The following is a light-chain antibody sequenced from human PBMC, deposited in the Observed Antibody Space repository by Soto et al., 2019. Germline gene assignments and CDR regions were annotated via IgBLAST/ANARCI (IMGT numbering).Light chain of an antibody. Sequence: DIQMTQSPSTLPASVGDRVTITCRASQPISKWLAWYQQKPGKAPKLLIYKASSLESGVPSRFSGSGSGTQFTLTITSLQPDDFATYYCQQYNSYSRTFGQGTKVDIK. J-gene: IGKJ1*01. CDR1: QPISKW. CDR3: QQYNSYSRT. CDR2: KAS. V-gene: IGKV1-5*03.